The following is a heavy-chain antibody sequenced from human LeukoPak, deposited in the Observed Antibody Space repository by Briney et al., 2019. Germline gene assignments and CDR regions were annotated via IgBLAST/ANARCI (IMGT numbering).Heavy chain of an antibody. V-gene: IGHV4-4*07. J-gene: IGHJ6*03. CDR3: ARLKFYDSTGYSPGYYMDV. Sequence: SETLSLTCSVSGGAIISYYWSWIRQPAGKGPEWIVRLYPTGNTDYNPSLKTRVTMSTDLSKKQFSLRLRSVTAADTAVYYCARLKFYDSTGYSPGYYMDVWGKGTAVTVSS. CDR1: GGAIISYY. D-gene: IGHD3-22*01. CDR2: LYPTGNT.